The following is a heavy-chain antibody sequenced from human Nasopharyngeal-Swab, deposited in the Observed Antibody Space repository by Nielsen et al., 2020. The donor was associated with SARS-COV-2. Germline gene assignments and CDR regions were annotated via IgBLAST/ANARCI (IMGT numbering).Heavy chain of an antibody. D-gene: IGHD3-22*01. CDR1: GYTFTSYY. J-gene: IGHJ5*02. V-gene: IGHV1-46*01. CDR2: INPSGGST. Sequence: ASVKVSCKASGYTFTSYYMHRVRQAPGQGLEWMGIINPSGGSTSYAQKFQGRVTMTRDTSTSTVYMELSSLRSEDTAVYYCARDVDSSGYYAWFDPWGQGTLVTVSS. CDR3: ARDVDSSGYYAWFDP.